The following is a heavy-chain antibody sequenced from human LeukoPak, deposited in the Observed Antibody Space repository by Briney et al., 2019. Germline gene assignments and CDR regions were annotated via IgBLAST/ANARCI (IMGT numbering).Heavy chain of an antibody. CDR3: ARDGSPLGGYYYYYMDV. V-gene: IGHV3-21*01. Sequence: GGSLRLSCAASGFTFSSYSMNWVRQAPGKGLEWVSSIRSSTSYIYYADSVKGRFTISRDNAKNSLYLQMSSLRAEDTAVYYCARDGSPLGGYYYYYMDVWGKGTTVTISS. CDR2: IRSSTSYI. J-gene: IGHJ6*03. CDR1: GFTFSSYS. D-gene: IGHD3-10*01.